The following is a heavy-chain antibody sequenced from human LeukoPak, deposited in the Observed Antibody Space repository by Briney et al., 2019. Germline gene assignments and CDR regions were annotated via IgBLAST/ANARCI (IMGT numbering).Heavy chain of an antibody. V-gene: IGHV3-7*01. J-gene: IGHJ4*02. D-gene: IGHD3-10*01. CDR3: ARGFDYYGSGSYYC. CDR1: GFTFSSYW. Sequence: GGSLRLSCAVSGFTFSSYWMSWVRQAPGKGLEWVANIKQDGSEKYYVDSVKGRFTIPRDNAKNSLYLQMNSLRAEDTAVYYCARGFDYYGSGSYYCWGQGTLVTVSS. CDR2: IKQDGSEK.